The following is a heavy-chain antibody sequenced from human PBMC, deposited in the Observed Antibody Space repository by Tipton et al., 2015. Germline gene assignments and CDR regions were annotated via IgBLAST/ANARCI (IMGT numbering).Heavy chain of an antibody. J-gene: IGHJ5*02. CDR1: GDSISRSNYY. D-gene: IGHD2-21*01. Sequence: TLSLTCTVSGDSISRSNYYWGWIRQPPGMGLEWIASIHYGGNTHYNPSLMSRVTISVDTSKNQFSLTLNSVTAADTAVYYCASGCINFSCYYWFDPWGPGTLVTVSS. CDR3: ASGCINFSCYYWFDP. V-gene: IGHV4-39*01. CDR2: IHYGGNT.